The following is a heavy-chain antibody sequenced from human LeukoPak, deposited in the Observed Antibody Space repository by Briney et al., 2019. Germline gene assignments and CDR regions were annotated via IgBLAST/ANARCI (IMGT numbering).Heavy chain of an antibody. D-gene: IGHD3-10*01. Sequence: SETLSLTCDASDGSFINYYWSWIRQSPVKGLEWIGEINHRGSTDYNPSLRSRVTMSVDTSKNQFSLKLSSVTAADTAVYYCARHRYYYGSGSYDLDNWFDPWGQGTLVTVSS. J-gene: IGHJ5*02. CDR1: DGSFINYY. CDR3: ARHRYYYGSGSYDLDNWFDP. V-gene: IGHV4-34*01. CDR2: INHRGST.